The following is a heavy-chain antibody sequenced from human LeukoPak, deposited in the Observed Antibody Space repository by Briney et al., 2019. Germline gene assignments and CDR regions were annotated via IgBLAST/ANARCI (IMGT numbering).Heavy chain of an antibody. CDR3: ARAGSPETGYPYYYYYYMDV. CDR2: INPNSGGT. V-gene: IGHV1-2*02. D-gene: IGHD3-9*01. CDR1: GYTFTSYG. Sequence: ASVKVSCKASGYTFTSYGISWVRQAPGQGLEWMGWINPNSGGTNYAQKFQGRVTMTRGTSISTAYMELSRLRSDDTAVYYCARAGSPETGYPYYYYYYMDVWGKGTTVTVSS. J-gene: IGHJ6*03.